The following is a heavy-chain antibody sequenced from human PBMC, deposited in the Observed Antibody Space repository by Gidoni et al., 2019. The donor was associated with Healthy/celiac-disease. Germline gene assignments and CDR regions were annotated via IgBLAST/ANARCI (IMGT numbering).Heavy chain of an antibody. CDR2: IWYDGSNK. CDR1: GFTFSSYG. CDR3: ARGGYYDSSGLDY. Sequence: QVQLVESGGGVVQPGRSLRLSCAASGFTFSSYGMHWVRQAPGKGLEWVAVIWYDGSNKYYADSVKGRFTISRDNSKNTLYLQMNSLRAEDTAVYYCARGGYYDSSGLDYWGQGTLVTVSS. J-gene: IGHJ4*02. D-gene: IGHD3-22*01. V-gene: IGHV3-33*01.